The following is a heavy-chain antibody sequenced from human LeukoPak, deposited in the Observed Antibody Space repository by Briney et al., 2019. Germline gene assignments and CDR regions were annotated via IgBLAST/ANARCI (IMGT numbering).Heavy chain of an antibody. CDR1: GYTFTSYG. CDR2: ISAYNGNT. V-gene: IGHV1-18*01. J-gene: IGHJ4*02. Sequence: GASVKVSCKASGYTFTSYGISWVRQAPGQGLEWMGWISAYNGNTNYAQRLQGRVTMTTDTSTSTAYMELRSLRSDDTAVYFCASSYGSGSYDYWGQGTLVTVSS. D-gene: IGHD3-10*01. CDR3: ASSYGSGSYDY.